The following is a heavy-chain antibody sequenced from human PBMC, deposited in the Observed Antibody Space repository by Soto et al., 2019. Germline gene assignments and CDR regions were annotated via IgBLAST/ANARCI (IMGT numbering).Heavy chain of an antibody. J-gene: IGHJ6*02. CDR3: ARDDDFWSGYYKGSRNGMDV. D-gene: IGHD3-3*01. CDR1: GFTFSSYW. CDR2: IKQDGSEK. V-gene: IGHV3-7*01. Sequence: PVGSLRLSCAASGFTFSSYWMSWVRQAPGKGLEWVANIKQDGSEKYYVDSVKGRFTISRDNAKNSLYLQMNSLRAEDTAVYYCARDDDFWSGYYKGSRNGMDVWGQGTTVTVSS.